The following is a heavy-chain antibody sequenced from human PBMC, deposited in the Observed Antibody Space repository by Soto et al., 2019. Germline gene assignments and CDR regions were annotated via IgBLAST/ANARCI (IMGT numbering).Heavy chain of an antibody. Sequence: SETLSLTCTVSGGSISSGYWSWLRQSPGEGLEWIGHISNSGATNYSPSLKSRVFMSVDTSKTQISLKVSSVNAADTAVYYCARGTRSNSGYEPDWYF. J-gene: IGHJ2*01. CDR2: ISNSGAT. CDR1: GGSISSGY. V-gene: IGHV4-59*01. CDR3: ARGTRSNSGYEPDWYF. D-gene: IGHD5-12*01.